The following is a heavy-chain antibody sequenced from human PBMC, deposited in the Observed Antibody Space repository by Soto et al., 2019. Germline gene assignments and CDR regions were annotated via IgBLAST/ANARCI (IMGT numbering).Heavy chain of an antibody. J-gene: IGHJ4*02. Sequence: WGSLRLSCAASGVTVSSYAMGGVRQEPGKGLEWVSAISGSGGSTYYADSVKGRFTISRDNSKNTLYLQMNSLRAEDTAVYYCAKDFGSSLDYYDSSGYPDYWGQGTLVTVSS. D-gene: IGHD3-22*01. V-gene: IGHV3-23*01. CDR2: ISGSGGST. CDR1: GVTVSSYA. CDR3: AKDFGSSLDYYDSSGYPDY.